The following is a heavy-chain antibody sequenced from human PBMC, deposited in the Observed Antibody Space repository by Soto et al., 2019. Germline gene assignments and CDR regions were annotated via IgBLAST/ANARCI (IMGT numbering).Heavy chain of an antibody. CDR1: GFTFSSYA. V-gene: IGHV3-23*01. J-gene: IGHJ4*02. CDR2: ISGSGGST. Sequence: PGGSLRLSCSASGFTFSSYAMSWVRQAPGKGLEWVSAISGSGGSTYYADSVKGRFTISRDNSKNTLYLQMNSLRAEDTAVYYCAKDFIGVWTFDYWGQGTLVTVSS. D-gene: IGHD2-8*01. CDR3: AKDFIGVWTFDY.